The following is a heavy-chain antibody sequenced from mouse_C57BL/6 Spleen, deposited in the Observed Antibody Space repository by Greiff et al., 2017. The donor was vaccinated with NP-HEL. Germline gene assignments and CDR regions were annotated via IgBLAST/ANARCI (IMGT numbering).Heavy chain of an antibody. Sequence: EVKLVESGGDLVKPGGSLKLSCAASGFTFSSYGMSWVRQTPDKRLEWVATISSGGSYTYYPDSVKGRFTISRDNAKNTLYLQMSSLKSEDTAMYYWAGYYDYDYYAMDYWGQGTSVTVSS. J-gene: IGHJ4*01. CDR3: AGYYDYDYYAMDY. V-gene: IGHV5-6*02. D-gene: IGHD2-4*01. CDR1: GFTFSSYG. CDR2: ISSGGSYT.